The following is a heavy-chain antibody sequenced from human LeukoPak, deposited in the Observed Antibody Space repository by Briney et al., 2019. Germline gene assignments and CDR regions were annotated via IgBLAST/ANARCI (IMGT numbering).Heavy chain of an antibody. V-gene: IGHV4-4*07. CDR3: ASSYSGSHPIFDY. D-gene: IGHD1-26*01. CDR1: GGSISSYS. CDR2: IYTSGST. Sequence: SETLSLTCTVSGGSISSYSWSWIRQPAGKGLEWIGRIYTSGSTNYSPSLKSRVTMSVDTSENQFSLKLSSVTAADTAVYYCASSYSGSHPIFDYWGQGTLVTVSS. J-gene: IGHJ4*02.